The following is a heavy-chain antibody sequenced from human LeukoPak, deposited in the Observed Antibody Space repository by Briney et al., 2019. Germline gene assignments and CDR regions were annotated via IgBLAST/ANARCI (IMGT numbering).Heavy chain of an antibody. D-gene: IGHD6-13*01. CDR2: IYTSGST. CDR1: GGSISSYY. Sequence: RTSETLSLTCTVSGGSISSYYWSWIRQPAGKGLEWIGRIYTSGSTNYNPSLKSRVTMSVDPSKNQFSLKLSSVTAADTAVYYCARDRDSSSWYIWYFDLWGRGTLVTVSS. V-gene: IGHV4-4*07. CDR3: ARDRDSSSWYIWYFDL. J-gene: IGHJ2*01.